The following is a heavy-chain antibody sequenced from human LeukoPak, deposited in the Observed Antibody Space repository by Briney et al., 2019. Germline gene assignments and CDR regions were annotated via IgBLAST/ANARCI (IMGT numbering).Heavy chain of an antibody. CDR3: ARLTDSGYVTD. CDR1: GGSVSSGSYY. V-gene: IGHV4-39*01. D-gene: IGHD5-12*01. Sequence: PSETLSLTCTVSGGSVSSGSYYWSWIRQPPGKGLEWIASIYYSGRMYHNPSLKSRVTISVDTSKNQFSLKLSSVTAADTAVYYCARLTDSGYVTDWGQGTLVTVSS. CDR2: IYYSGRM. J-gene: IGHJ4*02.